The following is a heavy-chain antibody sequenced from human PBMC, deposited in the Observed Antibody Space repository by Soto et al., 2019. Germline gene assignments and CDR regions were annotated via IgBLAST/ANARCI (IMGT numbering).Heavy chain of an antibody. D-gene: IGHD1-26*01. J-gene: IGHJ4*02. CDR2: IYYSGST. Sequence: QVQLQESGPGLVKPSQTLSLTCTVSGGSISSGGYYWRWIRQHPGKGLEWIGYIYYSGSTYYNPSLKRRITISVDTSKNQFALKLSSVTAADTAVYYCARASLGSYLVYWGQGTLVTVSS. V-gene: IGHV4-31*03. CDR1: GGSISSGGYY. CDR3: ARASLGSYLVY.